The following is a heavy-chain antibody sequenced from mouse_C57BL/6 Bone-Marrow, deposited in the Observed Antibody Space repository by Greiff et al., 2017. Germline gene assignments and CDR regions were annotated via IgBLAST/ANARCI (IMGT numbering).Heavy chain of an antibody. Sequence: EVKLVESGEGLVKPGGSLKLPCAASGFTFSSYAMSWVRQTPEKRLEWVAYISSGGDYIYYADTVKGRFTISRDNARNTLYLQMSSLKSEDTAMYYCTRVYYDYAWFAYWGQGTLVTVSA. CDR1: GFTFSSYA. CDR2: ISSGGDYI. D-gene: IGHD2-4*01. CDR3: TRVYYDYAWFAY. V-gene: IGHV5-9-1*02. J-gene: IGHJ3*01.